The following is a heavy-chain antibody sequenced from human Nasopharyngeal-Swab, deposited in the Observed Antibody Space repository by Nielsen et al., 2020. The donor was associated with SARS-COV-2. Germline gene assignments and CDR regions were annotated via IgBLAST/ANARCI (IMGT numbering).Heavy chain of an antibody. CDR2: IIPIFGTA. V-gene: IGHV1-69*13. Sequence: SVKVSCKASGGTFSSYAISWVRQAPGQGLEWMGGIIPIFGTANYAQKFQDRVTITADESTSTAYMELSSLRSEDTAVYYCARLAVLDQLRATLFDYWGQGTLVTVSS. CDR3: ARLAVLDQLRATLFDY. J-gene: IGHJ4*02. CDR1: GGTFSSYA. D-gene: IGHD2-2*01.